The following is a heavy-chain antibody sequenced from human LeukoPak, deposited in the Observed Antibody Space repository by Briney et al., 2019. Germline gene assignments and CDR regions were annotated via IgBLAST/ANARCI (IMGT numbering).Heavy chain of an antibody. D-gene: IGHD3-3*01. Sequence: ASVKVSCKASGYTFTGYYMHWVRQAPGQGLEWMGRINPNSGGTNYAQKFQGRVTMTRDTSTSTVYMELSSLRSEDTAVYYCASDSYYDFWSGYYSFSRRPSYYYYGMDVWGQGTTVTVSS. J-gene: IGHJ6*02. V-gene: IGHV1-2*06. CDR3: ASDSYYDFWSGYYSFSRRPSYYYYGMDV. CDR2: INPNSGGT. CDR1: GYTFTGYY.